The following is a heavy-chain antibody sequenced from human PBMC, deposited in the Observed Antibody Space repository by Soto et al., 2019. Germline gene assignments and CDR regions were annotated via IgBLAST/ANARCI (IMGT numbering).Heavy chain of an antibody. Sequence: GASVKVSCKASGYTFTSYGISWVRQAPGQGLEWMGWISAYNGNTNYAQKLQGRVTMTTDTSTSTAYMELRSLRSDDTAVYYCARDPGSAARPYNWFDPWGQGTLVTVSS. CDR2: ISAYNGNT. D-gene: IGHD6-6*01. CDR1: GYTFTSYG. CDR3: ARDPGSAARPYNWFDP. V-gene: IGHV1-18*04. J-gene: IGHJ5*02.